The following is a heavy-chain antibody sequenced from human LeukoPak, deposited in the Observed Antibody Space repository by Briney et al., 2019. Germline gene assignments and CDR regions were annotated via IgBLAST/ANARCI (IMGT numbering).Heavy chain of an antibody. J-gene: IGHJ4*02. V-gene: IGHV3-74*01. D-gene: IGHD5-24*01. CDR1: GFTFSSCW. Sequence: PGGSLRLSCAASGFTFSSCWMHWVRQAPGKGLVWVSRINSDGKSISYADSVKGRFTISRDNAKNTLYLQMNSLRAEDTAVYYCAREVATSFDYWGQGTLVTVSS. CDR3: AREVATSFDY. CDR2: INSDGKSI.